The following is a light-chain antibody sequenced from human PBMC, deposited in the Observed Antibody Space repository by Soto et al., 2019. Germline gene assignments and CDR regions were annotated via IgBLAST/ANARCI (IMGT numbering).Light chain of an antibody. V-gene: IGKV3-15*01. Sequence: IVMTQSPATLSVSPGERATLSCRASQNIYSNVAWYQQRPGQAPRLLIYRASTRAPGIPARFSGSGSGTEFTLTISSLQSEDFTVYSCQQLYTYPHTFGLGTQLQI. CDR3: QQLYTYPHT. CDR2: RAS. CDR1: QNIYSN. J-gene: IGKJ2*01.